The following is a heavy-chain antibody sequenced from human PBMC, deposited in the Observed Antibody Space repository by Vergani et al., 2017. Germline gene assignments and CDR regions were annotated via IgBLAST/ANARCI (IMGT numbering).Heavy chain of an antibody. D-gene: IGHD3-9*01. CDR2: INPSGGHT. CDR3: ARGDYGILTGYRY. CDR1: GYTFSNYY. Sequence: QVQVVQSGAEVKKSGASVKVSCKTSGYTFSNYYMHWVRQAPGQGLEWMGIINPSGGHTNYAQKFQGRVTMTRDTSTSTVYRELSSLRSEYTAIYYCARGDYGILTGYRYWGQGTLVTVSA. V-gene: IGHV1-46*03. J-gene: IGHJ4*02.